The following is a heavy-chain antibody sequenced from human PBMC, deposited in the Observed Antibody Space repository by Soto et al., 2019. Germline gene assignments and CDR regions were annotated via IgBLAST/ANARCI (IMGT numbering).Heavy chain of an antibody. D-gene: IGHD2-8*01. CDR1: GGSISSYY. V-gene: IGHV4-4*07. CDR3: ARDLGVSRKLSTNWFDP. Sequence: LSLTCTVSGGSISSYYWSWIRQPAGKGLEWIGRIYTSGSTNYNPSLKSRVTMSVDTSKNQFSLKLSSVTAADTAVYYCARDLGVSRKLSTNWFDPWGQGTLVTVSS. J-gene: IGHJ5*02. CDR2: IYTSGST.